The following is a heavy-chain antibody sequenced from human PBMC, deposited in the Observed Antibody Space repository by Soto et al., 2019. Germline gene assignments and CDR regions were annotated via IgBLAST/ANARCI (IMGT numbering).Heavy chain of an antibody. CDR1: GFTFSDYY. D-gene: IGHD6-19*01. CDR2: TRNKANSYTT. J-gene: IGHJ4*02. Sequence: EVQLVESGGGLVQPGGSLRLSCAASGFTFSDYYMDWVRQAPGKGLEWVGRTRNKANSYTTEYAASVKGRFTISRDDSKNSLYLQMNSLKTEDTAVYYCTRSRSGWPFDYWGQGTLITVSS. V-gene: IGHV3-72*01. CDR3: TRSRSGWPFDY.